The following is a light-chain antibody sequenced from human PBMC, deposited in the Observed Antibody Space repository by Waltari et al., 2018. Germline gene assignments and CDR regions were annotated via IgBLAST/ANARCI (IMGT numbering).Light chain of an antibody. CDR3: SSFTSSSTVV. CDR1: SSYIDNS. V-gene: IGLV2-14*03. Sequence: QSALTQPASVSGSPGQSITISCTGASSYIDNSVSWYQQHPGKAPKLMIYDVSNRPSGVSNRFFGSKSGNTASLTISGLQAEDEADYHCSSFTSSSTVVFGGGTKLTVL. J-gene: IGLJ2*01. CDR2: DVS.